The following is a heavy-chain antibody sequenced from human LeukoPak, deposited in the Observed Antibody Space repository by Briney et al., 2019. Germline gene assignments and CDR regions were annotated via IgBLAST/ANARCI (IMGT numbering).Heavy chain of an antibody. V-gene: IGHV4-30-2*01. CDR2: IYHSGST. J-gene: IGHJ4*02. CDR3: ASSSGYYYDY. CDR1: GGSISSGGYS. D-gene: IGHD3-22*01. Sequence: SETLSLTCAVSGGSISSGGYSWSWIRQPPGKGLEWIGYIYHSGSTYYNPSLKSRVTISVDRSKNQFSLKLSSVTAADTAVYYCASSSGYYYDYWGQGTLVTVSS.